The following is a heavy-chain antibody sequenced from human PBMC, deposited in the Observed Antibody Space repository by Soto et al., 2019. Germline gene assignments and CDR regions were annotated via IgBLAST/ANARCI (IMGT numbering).Heavy chain of an antibody. J-gene: IGHJ4*02. CDR2: IYYSGST. V-gene: IGHV4-31*03. CDR1: GGSISSGGYY. Sequence: SETLSLTCTVSGGSISSGGYYWSWIRQHPGKGLEWIGYIYYSGSTYYNPSLKSRVTRSVDTSKNQFSLKLSSVTAADTAVYYCARFSRGTTFDYWGQGTLVTVSS. CDR3: ARFSRGTTFDY. D-gene: IGHD4-17*01.